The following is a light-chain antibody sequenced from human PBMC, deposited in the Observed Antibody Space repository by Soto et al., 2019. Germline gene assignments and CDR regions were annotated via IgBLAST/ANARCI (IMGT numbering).Light chain of an antibody. V-gene: IGKV1-5*03. CDR2: KAS. J-gene: IGKJ1*01. CDR1: QSISSW. Sequence: DIQMTQSPSTLSASVGDRFTMTCRASQSISSWLAWYQQKPGKAPKLLIYKASSLESGVPSRFSGSGSGTEFTLTISSLQPDDFATYYCQQYNSYSGTFGQGTKVDIK. CDR3: QQYNSYSGT.